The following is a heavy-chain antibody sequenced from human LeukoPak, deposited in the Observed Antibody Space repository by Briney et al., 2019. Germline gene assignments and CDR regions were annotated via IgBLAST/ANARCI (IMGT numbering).Heavy chain of an antibody. J-gene: IGHJ3*02. D-gene: IGHD2-2*01. Sequence: ASVKVSCKASGYTFTGYYMHWVRQAPGQGLEWMGWINPNSGGTNYAQKFQGRVTMTRDTSISTAYMELSRLRSDDTAVYYCAREGPEVLIIVPAASDAFDIWGQGTMVTVSS. CDR2: INPNSGGT. V-gene: IGHV1-2*02. CDR1: GYTFTGYY. CDR3: AREGPEVLIIVPAASDAFDI.